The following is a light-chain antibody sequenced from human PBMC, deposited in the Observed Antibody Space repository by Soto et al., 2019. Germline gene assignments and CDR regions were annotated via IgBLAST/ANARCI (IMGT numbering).Light chain of an antibody. J-gene: IGKJ3*01. V-gene: IGKV1-5*03. Sequence: DIQMTQSPSTLSASVGDRVTSTCRASESIGTRLAWYQQKPGKAPKLLIYKGSTLQRGVLSRFTGSGSGTEFTLTIGSVQPDDFATYYCQQYESYSPLTFGPGTKVDVK. CDR3: QQYESYSPLT. CDR2: KGS. CDR1: ESIGTR.